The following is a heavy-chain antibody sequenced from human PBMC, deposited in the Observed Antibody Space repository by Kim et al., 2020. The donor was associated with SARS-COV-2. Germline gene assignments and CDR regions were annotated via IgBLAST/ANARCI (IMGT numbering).Heavy chain of an antibody. CDR3: AKERTVGSGWYLRGPGGFEH. CDR2: ITWNSGSI. CDR1: GFTFDDYA. D-gene: IGHD6-19*01. Sequence: GGSLRLSCAGSGFTFDDYAMHWVRQAPGKGLEWVSGITWNSGSIGYADSVKGRFTISRDNAKNSLYLQMNSLRAEDTAVYYCAKERTVGSGWYLRGPGGFEHWGQGTLVTVSS. V-gene: IGHV3-9*01. J-gene: IGHJ1*01.